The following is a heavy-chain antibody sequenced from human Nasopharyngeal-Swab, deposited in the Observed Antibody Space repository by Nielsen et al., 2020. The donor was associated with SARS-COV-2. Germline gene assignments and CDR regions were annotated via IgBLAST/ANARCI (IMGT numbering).Heavy chain of an antibody. D-gene: IGHD5-24*01. CDR1: RFTFSSYG. J-gene: IGHJ4*02. V-gene: IGHV3-30*03. CDR2: ISYDGSNK. CDR3: ARDRGDGYNLYYFDY. Sequence: GESLKISCAASRFTFSSYGMHWVRQAPGKGLEWVAVISYDGSNKYYADSVKGRFTISRVNSKNTLYLQMNSLRAEDTAVYYCARDRGDGYNLYYFDYWGQGTLVTVSS.